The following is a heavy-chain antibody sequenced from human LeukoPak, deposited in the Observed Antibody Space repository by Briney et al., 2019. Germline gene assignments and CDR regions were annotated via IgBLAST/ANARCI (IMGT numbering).Heavy chain of an antibody. V-gene: IGHV3-21*01. J-gene: IGHJ4*02. Sequence: GGSLRLSCAASGFTFSSYSMNWVRQAPGKGLEWVSSISSSSSYICYADSVKGRFTISRDNAKNSLYLQMNSLRAEDTAVYYCARVVFFDYWGQGTLVTVSS. CDR3: ARVVFFDY. CDR1: GFTFSSYS. CDR2: ISSSSSYI.